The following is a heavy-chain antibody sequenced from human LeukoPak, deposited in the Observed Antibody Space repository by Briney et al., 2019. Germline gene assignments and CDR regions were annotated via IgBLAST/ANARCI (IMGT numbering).Heavy chain of an antibody. Sequence: GGSLRLSCAASGFTFSSYAMHWVRQAPGKGLGWVSRINSDGSRISYADSVKGRFTISRDNAKNTLYLQMNCLRAEDTAVYYCARGAYCSGGNCYPDVFDIWGQGTMVTVSS. V-gene: IGHV3-74*01. CDR3: ARGAYCSGGNCYPDVFDI. CDR1: GFTFSSYA. J-gene: IGHJ3*02. D-gene: IGHD2-15*01. CDR2: INSDGSRI.